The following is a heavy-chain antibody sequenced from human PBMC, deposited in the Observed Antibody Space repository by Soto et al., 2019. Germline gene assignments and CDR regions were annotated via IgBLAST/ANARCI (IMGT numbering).Heavy chain of an antibody. D-gene: IGHD4-4*01. CDR2: MNPNSGNT. Sequence: ASVKVSCKASGYTFTSYDINWVRQATGQGLEWMGWMNPNSGNTGYAQKFQGRVTMTRNTSISTAYMELGSLRSEVTAVYYCARGSTVTTSDAFDIWGQGTMVTVSS. CDR3: ARGSTVTTSDAFDI. V-gene: IGHV1-8*01. CDR1: GYTFTSYD. J-gene: IGHJ3*02.